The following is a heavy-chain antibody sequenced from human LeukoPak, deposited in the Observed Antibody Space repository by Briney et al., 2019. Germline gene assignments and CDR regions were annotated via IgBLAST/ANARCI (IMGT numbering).Heavy chain of an antibody. CDR2: ITSKAYGGTA. CDR1: GFTFSNYA. Sequence: GGSLRLSCAASGFTFSNYAMSWVRQAPGKGLEWVGFITSKAYGGTAEYAASVKGRFTISRDDSKSLAYLQMNSLKTEDTAVYYCTRDREAAAGINALDIWGQGTMVTVSS. CDR3: TRDREAAAGINALDI. J-gene: IGHJ3*02. D-gene: IGHD6-13*01. V-gene: IGHV3-49*04.